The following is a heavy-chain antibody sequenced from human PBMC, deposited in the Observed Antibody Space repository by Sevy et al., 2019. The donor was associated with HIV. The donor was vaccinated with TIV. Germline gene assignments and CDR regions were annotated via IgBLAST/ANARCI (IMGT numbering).Heavy chain of an antibody. CDR2: ITRSSSYI. CDR1: DFTFSSYS. J-gene: IGHJ4*02. CDR3: ARGGHGYVGIDY. D-gene: IGHD6-13*01. V-gene: IGHV3-21*01. Sequence: GGSLRLSCAASDFTFSSYSMNWVRQAPGKGLEWVSSITRSSSYIYYADSVKGRFTISRDNAKNSLYLQMNSLRAEDTAVYYCARGGHGYVGIDYWGQRTLVTVSS.